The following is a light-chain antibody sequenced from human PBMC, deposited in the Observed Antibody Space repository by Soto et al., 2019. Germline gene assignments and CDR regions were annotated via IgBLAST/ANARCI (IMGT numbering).Light chain of an antibody. J-gene: IGKJ5*01. Sequence: EVVLTQSPGTLSLSPGERATPSCRVSLSVGSSYLAWYQQNPGQAPRLLIDGTSTRATGIPDRFSGSGSGTEFTLTISSLEPDDFAVYYCQQRSNWQITFGQGTRLEIK. CDR1: LSVGSSY. CDR2: GTS. CDR3: QQRSNWQIT. V-gene: IGKV3D-20*02.